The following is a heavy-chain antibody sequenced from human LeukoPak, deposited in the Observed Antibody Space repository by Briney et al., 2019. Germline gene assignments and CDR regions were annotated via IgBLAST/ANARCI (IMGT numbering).Heavy chain of an antibody. CDR2: INPNSGGT. CDR1: GYTFTGYY. J-gene: IGHJ4*02. Sequence: ASVKVSCKASGYTFTGYYMHWVRQAPGQGFEWMGWINPNSGGTNYAQKFQGRVTMTRDTSISTAYMELSRLRSDDTAVYYCARVSLDYYDSSGYYYYFDYWGQGTLVTVSS. V-gene: IGHV1-2*02. CDR3: ARVSLDYYDSSGYYYYFDY. D-gene: IGHD3-22*01.